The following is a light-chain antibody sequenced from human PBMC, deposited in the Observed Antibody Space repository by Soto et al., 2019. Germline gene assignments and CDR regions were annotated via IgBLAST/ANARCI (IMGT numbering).Light chain of an antibody. CDR3: QQYNKWPPWT. CDR2: GAS. J-gene: IGKJ1*01. V-gene: IGKV3-15*01. CDR1: RSVSSN. Sequence: EIVMTQSPAPLSVPPGERAPLSCRASRSVSSNLAWYQQKPGQAPRLLIYGASTRATGIPARFSGSGSGTEFTLIISSLQSEDFAVYYCQQYNKWPPWTFGQGTKVDIK.